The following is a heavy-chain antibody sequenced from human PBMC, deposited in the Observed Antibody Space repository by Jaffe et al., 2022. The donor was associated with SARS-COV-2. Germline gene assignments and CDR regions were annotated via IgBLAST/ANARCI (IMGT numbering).Heavy chain of an antibody. CDR3: VKRNVIGTSVSTYYFDY. J-gene: IGHJ4*02. V-gene: IGHV3-64D*09. CDR2: ISSNGDST. D-gene: IGHD2-2*01. CDR1: GFTFSSYA. Sequence: EVQLVESGGGLVQPGGSLRLSCSASGFTFSSYAMHWVRQAPGKGLEYVSGISSNGDSTYYADSVKDRFTISRDNSKNTLYLQMSSLRAEDAAVYYCVKRNVIGTSVSTYYFDYWGQGTLVTVSS.